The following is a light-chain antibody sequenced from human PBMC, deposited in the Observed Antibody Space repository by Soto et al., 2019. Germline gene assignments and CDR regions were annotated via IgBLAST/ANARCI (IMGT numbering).Light chain of an antibody. V-gene: IGKV3-15*01. CDR1: QSVRRN. CDR2: AAS. CDR3: QQCDSWPRT. J-gene: IGKJ1*01. Sequence: EIVMTQSPATLSVSPGERVTLSCRASQSVRRNLAWYQHTPGQASRLLIDAASTRATDIPARFSGTGSGKEFTLSISSLQSEDFAVYSCQQCDSWPRTFGQGTKV.